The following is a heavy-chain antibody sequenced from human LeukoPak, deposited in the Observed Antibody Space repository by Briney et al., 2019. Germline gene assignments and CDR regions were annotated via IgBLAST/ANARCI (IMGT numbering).Heavy chain of an antibody. Sequence: SVTASCKASGFTFTSSAVQWVRQASGQRLEWIGWIVVGSGNTNYAHKFQERVTITRDMSTSTAYMELSSLRSEDTAVYYCAALTHHRGWGQGTLVTVSS. CDR2: IVVGSGNT. V-gene: IGHV1-58*01. D-gene: IGHD4-23*01. CDR1: GFTFTSSA. J-gene: IGHJ4*02. CDR3: AALTHHRG.